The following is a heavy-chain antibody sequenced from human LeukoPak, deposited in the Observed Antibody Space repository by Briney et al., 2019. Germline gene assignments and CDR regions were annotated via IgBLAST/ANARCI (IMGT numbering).Heavy chain of an antibody. Sequence: VSVKVSCKASGYTFIGYYLHWVRQAPGQGLEWMGWINPNSGGTNYAQKFQGRVTMTRDTSISTAYMELSRLRSDDTAVYYCARDLEEAFDIWGQGTMVTVSS. CDR3: ARDLEEAFDI. V-gene: IGHV1-2*02. CDR1: GYTFIGYY. CDR2: INPNSGGT. J-gene: IGHJ3*02. D-gene: IGHD5-24*01.